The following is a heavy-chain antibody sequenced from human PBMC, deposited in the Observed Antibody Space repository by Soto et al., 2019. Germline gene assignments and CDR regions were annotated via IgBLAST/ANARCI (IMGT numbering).Heavy chain of an antibody. CDR3: ERARPAQLELRGMDV. V-gene: IGHV4-31*03. Sequence: QVQLQESGPGLVKPSQTLSLTCTVSGGSISSGGYYWSWIRQHPGKGLEWIGNIYYSGSTYYNPSLKSRVTIPVDTSNNRVPLKRSSVTAADTAVYYCERARPAQLELRGMDVWGQGTTVTVSS. CDR1: GGSISSGGYY. J-gene: IGHJ6*02. CDR2: IYYSGST. D-gene: IGHD1-7*01.